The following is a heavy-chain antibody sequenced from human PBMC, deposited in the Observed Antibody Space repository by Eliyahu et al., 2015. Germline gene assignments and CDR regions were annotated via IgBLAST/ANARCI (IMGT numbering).Heavy chain of an antibody. D-gene: IGHD3-9*01. CDR3: AKDVDRLHRHGMDV. CDR1: GFXXMXYA. J-gene: IGHJ6*02. CDR2: ISWNSGSI. Sequence: EVQLVESGGGLVQPGRSLRLSCAASGFXXMXYAMPWVRQAPGKGLGWVSGISWNSGSIGYADSVKGRFTISRDNAKNSLYLQMNSLRAEDTALYYCAKDVDRLHRHGMDVWGQGTTVTVSS. V-gene: IGHV3-9*01.